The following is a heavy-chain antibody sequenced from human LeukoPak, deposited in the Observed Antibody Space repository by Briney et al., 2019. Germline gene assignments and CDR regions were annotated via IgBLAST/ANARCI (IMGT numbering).Heavy chain of an antibody. D-gene: IGHD4-17*01. V-gene: IGHV1-8*03. CDR2: MNPNSGNT. J-gene: IGHJ6*03. Sequence: ASVTVSCKASGYTFTSYGINWVRQATGQGLEWMGWMNPNSGNTGYAQKFQGRVTITRNTSISTAYMELSSLRSEDTAVYYCARARSRRGYYYYYYMDVWGKGTTVTVSS. CDR1: GYTFTSYG. CDR3: ARARSRRGYYYYYYMDV.